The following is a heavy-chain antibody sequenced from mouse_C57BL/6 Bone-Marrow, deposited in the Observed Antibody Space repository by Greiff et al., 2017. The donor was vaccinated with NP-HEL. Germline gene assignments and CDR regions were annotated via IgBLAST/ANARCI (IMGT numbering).Heavy chain of an antibody. Sequence: VQLKESGPELVKPGASVKIPCKASGYTFTDYNMDWVKQSHGKSLEWIGDINPNNGGTIYNQKFKGKATLTVDKSSSTAYMELRSLTSEDTAVYYCARSNDYDRDFDVWGTGTTVTVSS. V-gene: IGHV1-18*01. D-gene: IGHD2-4*01. CDR2: INPNNGGT. CDR1: GYTFTDYN. J-gene: IGHJ1*03. CDR3: ARSNDYDRDFDV.